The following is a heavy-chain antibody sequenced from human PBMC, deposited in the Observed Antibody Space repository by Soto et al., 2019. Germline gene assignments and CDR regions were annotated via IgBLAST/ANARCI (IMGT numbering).Heavy chain of an antibody. J-gene: IGHJ5*02. Sequence: SETLSLTCAVSNGSITSGNWWSWVRQPPGKGLEWIGDIYQTGSTNYNPSLRSRVIISVDKSKNNFSLSLSSVTAADTAVYFCARVWGALAPIAGWFGPWGRGILVTVPS. CDR3: ARVWGALAPIAGWFGP. CDR2: IYQTGST. D-gene: IGHD3-16*01. V-gene: IGHV4-4*02. CDR1: NGSITSGNW.